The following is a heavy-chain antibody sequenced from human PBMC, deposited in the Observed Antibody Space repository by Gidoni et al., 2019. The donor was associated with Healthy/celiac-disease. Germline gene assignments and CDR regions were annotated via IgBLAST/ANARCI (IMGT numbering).Heavy chain of an antibody. Sequence: QVQLQESGPGLVQPTETLSLTCTVSGGSVSSGSYYWSWIRQPPGKGLEWIGYIYYSGSTNYNPSLKSRVTISVDTSKNQFSLKLSSVTAADTAVYYCASYRTGTTVVGAFDIWGQGTMVTVSS. CDR3: ASYRTGTTVVGAFDI. CDR1: GGSVSSGSYY. CDR2: IYYSGST. J-gene: IGHJ3*02. V-gene: IGHV4-61*01. D-gene: IGHD1-1*01.